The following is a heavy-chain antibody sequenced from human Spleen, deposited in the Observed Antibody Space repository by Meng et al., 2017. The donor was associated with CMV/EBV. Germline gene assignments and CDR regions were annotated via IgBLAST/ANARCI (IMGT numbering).Heavy chain of an antibody. CDR2: INHSGST. J-gene: IGHJ4*02. V-gene: IGHV4-34*01. CDR1: GGSISGYY. D-gene: IGHD5-18*01. CDR3: ARGQPSGYSYRGIWPGGIDY. Sequence: GSLRLSCTVSGGSISGYYWSWIRQPPGKGLEWIGEINHSGSTNYNPSLKSRVTISVDTSKNQFSLKLSSVTAADTAVYYCARGQPSGYSYRGIWPGGIDYWGQGTLVTVSS.